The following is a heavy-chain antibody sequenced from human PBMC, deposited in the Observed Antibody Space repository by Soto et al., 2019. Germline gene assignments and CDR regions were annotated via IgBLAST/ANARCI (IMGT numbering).Heavy chain of an antibody. V-gene: IGHV3-7*01. Sequence: EVQLVESGGGLVQPGGSLRLSCAASGFTFSTYWMSWVRQAPGERPEWVANIKQDGTEKYYVDSVKGRFTISRDNAKTSLFLQMNSLRADDTAVYYCAKGMAVAANWFDSWGPGTLVTVSS. CDR3: AKGMAVAANWFDS. CDR2: IKQDGTEK. D-gene: IGHD6-19*01. CDR1: GFTFSTYW. J-gene: IGHJ5*01.